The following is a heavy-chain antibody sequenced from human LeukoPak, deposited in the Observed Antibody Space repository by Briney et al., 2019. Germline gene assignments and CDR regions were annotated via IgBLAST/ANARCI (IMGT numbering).Heavy chain of an antibody. CDR2: IYSGGTT. Sequence: PGGSLRLPCAASGFTVSTNYMSWVRQAPGRGLEWVSVIYSGGTTYYADSVKGRFTISRDNSKNTVYLQMSSLRAEDTAVYYCARATFWSGYQRDSWYMDVWGKGTPVTVSS. J-gene: IGHJ6*03. V-gene: IGHV3-66*02. CDR1: GFTVSTNY. D-gene: IGHD3-3*01. CDR3: ARATFWSGYQRDSWYMDV.